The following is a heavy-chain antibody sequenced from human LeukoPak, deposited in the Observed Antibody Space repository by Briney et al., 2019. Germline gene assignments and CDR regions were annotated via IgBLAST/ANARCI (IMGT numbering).Heavy chain of an antibody. J-gene: IGHJ4*02. CDR3: ARGGYSPKD. Sequence: ASVKVSCKASGGTFSSYAISWVRQAPGQGLEWMGRIIPILGIANYAQKFQGRVTMTRDTSISTAYMELSRLRSDDTAVYYCARGGYSPKDWGQGTLVTVSS. CDR2: IIPILGIA. CDR1: GGTFSSYA. V-gene: IGHV1-69*04. D-gene: IGHD5-18*01.